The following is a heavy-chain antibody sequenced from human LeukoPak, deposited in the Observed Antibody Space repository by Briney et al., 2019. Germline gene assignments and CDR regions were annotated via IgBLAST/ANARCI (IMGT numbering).Heavy chain of an antibody. CDR3: ARGLAVTGTYFQH. CDR1: GFTLSTYW. Sequence: GGSLRLSCAASGFTLSTYWMHWVRQAPGKGLVWLSRISSDGSSTDYADSVKGRFTISRDNSRNTLYLQMDSLRAEDTAVYYCARGLAVTGTYFQHWGQGTLVTVSS. D-gene: IGHD6-19*01. J-gene: IGHJ1*01. CDR2: ISSDGSST. V-gene: IGHV3-74*01.